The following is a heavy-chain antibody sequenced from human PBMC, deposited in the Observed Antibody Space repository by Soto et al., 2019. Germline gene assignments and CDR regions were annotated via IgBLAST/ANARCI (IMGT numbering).Heavy chain of an antibody. CDR3: FSVRDTYGGVYYYHGLAV. Sequence: GSLRLSCAASGFTFSSYGMHWVRQAPGKGLEWVAVISYDGSNKYHADSVKGRFTISRDNSKNTLFLQMSSLRAEDTAVYYCFSVRDTYGGVYYYHGLAVWGQGTRVTASS. V-gene: IGHV3-30*03. D-gene: IGHD3-10*02. CDR2: ISYDGSNK. J-gene: IGHJ6*02. CDR1: GFTFSSYG.